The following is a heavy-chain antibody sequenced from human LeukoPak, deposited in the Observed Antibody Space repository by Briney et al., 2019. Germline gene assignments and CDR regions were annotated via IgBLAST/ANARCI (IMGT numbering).Heavy chain of an antibody. CDR1: GYIFTSYW. V-gene: IGHV5-51*01. CDR3: ATRSYGGEDFDY. Sequence: GESLKISCQGSGYIFTSYWITWVRQMPGKGLEWRGIIYPGDSDNKQRPSFQGQVTTSADKSIRTAYLQWSRLKASEHALYYCATRSYGGEDFDYWGQGTLVTVSS. J-gene: IGHJ4*02. CDR2: IYPGDSDN. D-gene: IGHD4-23*01.